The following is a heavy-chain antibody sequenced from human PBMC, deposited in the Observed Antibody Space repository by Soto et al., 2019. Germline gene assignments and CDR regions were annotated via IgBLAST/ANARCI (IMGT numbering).Heavy chain of an antibody. CDR2: INHSGST. CDR1: GGSFSGYY. V-gene: IGHV4-34*01. D-gene: IGHD5-12*01. Sequence: SETLSLTCAVYGGSFSGYYWSWIRQPPGKGLEWIGEINHSGSTNYNPSLKSRVTISVDTSKNQFSLKLSSVTAADTAVYYCALNGDIVATWFDPWGQGTLVTVSS. CDR3: ALNGDIVATWFDP. J-gene: IGHJ5*02.